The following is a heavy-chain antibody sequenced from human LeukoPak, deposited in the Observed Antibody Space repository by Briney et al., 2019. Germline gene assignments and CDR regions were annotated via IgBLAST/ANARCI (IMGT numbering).Heavy chain of an antibody. V-gene: IGHV4-34*01. CDR1: GGSFSGYY. CDR2: INHSGST. CDR3: AREARYGDYEGDAFDI. D-gene: IGHD4-17*01. J-gene: IGHJ3*02. Sequence: SETLSLTCAVYGGSFSGYYWSWVRQPPGKGLEWIGEINHSGSTNYNPSLKSRVTISVDTSKNQFSLKLSSVTAADTAVYYCAREARYGDYEGDAFDIWGQGTMVTVSS.